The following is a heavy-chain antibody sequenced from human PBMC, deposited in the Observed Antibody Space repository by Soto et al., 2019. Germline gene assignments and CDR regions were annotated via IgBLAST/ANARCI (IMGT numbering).Heavy chain of an antibody. J-gene: IGHJ6*02. Sequence: QVQLQESGPGLVKPSETLSLTCTVSGGSISSYYWCWIRQPPGKGLEWIGYIYYSGSTNYNPSLKSRVTISVDTSKNQFSLKLSSVTAADTAVYYCAREGVSSSWYCYYGMDVWGQGTTVTVSS. D-gene: IGHD6-13*01. CDR2: IYYSGST. V-gene: IGHV4-59*01. CDR3: AREGVSSSWYCYYGMDV. CDR1: GGSISSYY.